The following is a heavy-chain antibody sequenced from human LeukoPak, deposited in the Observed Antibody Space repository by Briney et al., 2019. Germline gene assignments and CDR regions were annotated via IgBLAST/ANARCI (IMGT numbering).Heavy chain of an antibody. J-gene: IGHJ3*02. CDR1: GYTFTSYG. V-gene: IGHV1-18*01. D-gene: IGHD2-2*01. Sequence: ASVKVSCKASGYTFTSYGISWVRQAPGQGLEWMGWISAYNGNTNYAQKLQGRVTMTTDTSPSTAYMELRSLRSDDTAVYYCARAAATGSTSWDDDFDIWGQGTMVTVSS. CDR2: ISAYNGNT. CDR3: ARAAATGSTSWDDDFDI.